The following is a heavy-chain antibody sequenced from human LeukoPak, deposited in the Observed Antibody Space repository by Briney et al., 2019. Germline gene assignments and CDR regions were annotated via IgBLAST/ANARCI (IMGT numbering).Heavy chain of an antibody. CDR2: VIPIFGTE. V-gene: IGHV1-69*05. CDR3: ARAGDTGSGTYYFDS. D-gene: IGHD1-26*01. Sequence: GASVKVSCKASGGTFRSSAISWVRQAPGQGLEWMGGVIPIFGTENFVQKFQGRVTITTDESTSTAYTELSSLRSEDTAVYYCARAGDTGSGTYYFDSWGQGTLVTVSS. J-gene: IGHJ4*02. CDR1: GGTFRSSA.